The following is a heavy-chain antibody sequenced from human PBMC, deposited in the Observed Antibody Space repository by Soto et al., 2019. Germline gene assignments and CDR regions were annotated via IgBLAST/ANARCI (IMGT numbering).Heavy chain of an antibody. D-gene: IGHD3-9*01. V-gene: IGHV4-39*01. Sequence: SETLSITCTISGGSIRSSSYYCGWIRQPPGKGLEWIGSIYYSGSTYYNPSLKSRVTISVDTSKNQFSLKLSSVTAADTAVYYCARHEVSRLRYFDWLTNWFDPWGQGTLVTVSS. CDR1: GGSIRSSSYY. J-gene: IGHJ5*02. CDR3: ARHEVSRLRYFDWLTNWFDP. CDR2: IYYSGST.